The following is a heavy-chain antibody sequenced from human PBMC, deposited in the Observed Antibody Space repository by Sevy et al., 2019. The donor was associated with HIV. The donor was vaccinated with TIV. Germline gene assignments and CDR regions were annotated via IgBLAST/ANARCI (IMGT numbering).Heavy chain of an antibody. D-gene: IGHD6-13*01. V-gene: IGHV3-30*18. CDR3: AKDRTTGIAAAGTPFDY. Sequence: GGSLRLSCAASGFTFSSYGMHWVRQAPGKGLEWVAVISYDGSNKYYGDSLKGRFTISRDNSKNPLYLQMNSLRAEDTAVYYCAKDRTTGIAAAGTPFDYWGQGTLVTVSS. CDR2: ISYDGSNK. J-gene: IGHJ4*02. CDR1: GFTFSSYG.